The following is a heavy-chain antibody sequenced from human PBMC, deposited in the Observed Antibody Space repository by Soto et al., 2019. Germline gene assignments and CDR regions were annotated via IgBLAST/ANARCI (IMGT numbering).Heavy chain of an antibody. J-gene: IGHJ4*02. CDR3: ARRVGATPPIN. CDR1: GSSVSSASYH. D-gene: IGHD1-26*01. Sequence: QVQLQESGPGLVKPSETLSLTCTVSGSSVSSASYHWVWIGQPPGKGLQWIGNIYYTGSTNYNPSLKARVTISVDTSKNQFSLKLNSVTAADTAVYYCARRVGATPPINWGQGSQVTVSS. CDR2: IYYTGST. V-gene: IGHV4-61*01.